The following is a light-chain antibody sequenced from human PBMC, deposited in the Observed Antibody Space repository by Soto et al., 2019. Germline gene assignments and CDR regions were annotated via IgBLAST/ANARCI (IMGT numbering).Light chain of an antibody. V-gene: IGKV3-20*01. CDR3: QQYGSSPLYT. CDR1: QSVSSSY. CDR2: GAS. J-gene: IGKJ2*01. Sequence: EIVLTQSPGTLSLSPGERATLSCRASQSVSSSYLSWYQQKPGQAPRLLIYGASSRATGSPDRFSGSGSGTDFTITISRLEPEDFVVYYCQQYGSSPLYTFGQGTKLEIK.